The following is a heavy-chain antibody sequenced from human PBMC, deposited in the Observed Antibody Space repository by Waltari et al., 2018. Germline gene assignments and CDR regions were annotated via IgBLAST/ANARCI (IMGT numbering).Heavy chain of an antibody. CDR2: IYYSGST. D-gene: IGHD1-26*01. Sequence: QLQLQESGPGLVKPSETLSLTCTVSGGSIRSSSYYWGWIRQPPGKGLEWIGSIYYSGSTYYNPSLKSRVTISVDTSKNQFSLKLSSVTAADTAVYYCARPWAYSGSYYGPFDYWGQGTLVTVSS. J-gene: IGHJ4*02. CDR3: ARPWAYSGSYYGPFDY. V-gene: IGHV4-39*01. CDR1: GGSIRSSSYY.